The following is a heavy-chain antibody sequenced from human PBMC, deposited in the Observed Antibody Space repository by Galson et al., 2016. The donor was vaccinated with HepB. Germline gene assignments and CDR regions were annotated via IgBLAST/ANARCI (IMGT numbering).Heavy chain of an antibody. CDR2: IRSKADNSAA. D-gene: IGHD2-2*01. J-gene: IGHJ5*02. V-gene: IGHV3-73*01. Sequence: SLRLSCAASGFTFSDSAMHWVRQASGKGLEWVGRIRSKADNSAAAYAASVKGRFTISRDDSENTAYPQMNSLKIEDTAVYYCTRGYCAGTSCYPQFDPWGQGTLVTVSS. CDR3: TRGYCAGTSCYPQFDP. CDR1: GFTFSDSA.